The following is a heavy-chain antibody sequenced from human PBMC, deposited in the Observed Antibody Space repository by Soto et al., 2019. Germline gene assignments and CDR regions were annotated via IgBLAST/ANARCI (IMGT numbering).Heavy chain of an antibody. J-gene: IGHJ3*02. CDR3: ARMGLLYYYDSSAYTGDFDI. V-gene: IGHV4-31*03. Sequence: TLSLTCTVSGGSISSGGYYWSWIRQHPGKGLEWIGYIYYSGSTYYNPSLKSRVTISVDTSKDQFSLKLSSVTAADTAVYYCARMGLLYYYDSSAYTGDFDIWGQGTMVTVSS. CDR2: IYYSGST. CDR1: GGSISSGGYY. D-gene: IGHD3-22*01.